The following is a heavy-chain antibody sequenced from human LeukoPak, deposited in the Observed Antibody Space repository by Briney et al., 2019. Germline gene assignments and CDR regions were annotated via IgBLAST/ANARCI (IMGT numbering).Heavy chain of an antibody. CDR2: FGGSGGST. CDR3: TKTRGPGAFHPES. Sequence: GGSLRLSCAVSGFTFSNYAMSWVRQAPGKGLEWVSTFGGSGGSTYYADSVKGRFTISRDTSKSTLYLQMNSLRTEDTALYFCTKTRGPGAFHPESWGQGTLVIVSS. CDR1: GFTFSNYA. J-gene: IGHJ5*02. V-gene: IGHV3-23*01. D-gene: IGHD2/OR15-2a*01.